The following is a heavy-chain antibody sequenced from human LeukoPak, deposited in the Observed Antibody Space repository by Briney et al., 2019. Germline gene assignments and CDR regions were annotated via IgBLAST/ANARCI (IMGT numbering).Heavy chain of an antibody. J-gene: IGHJ4*02. Sequence: ASVKFSCKASGYTFTSYGISWVRQAHGQGLEWMGWISAYNGNTNYAQKLQGRVTMTTDTSTSTAYMELRSLRSDDTAVYYCARDRLRIAVAGTSADYWGQGTLVTVPS. D-gene: IGHD6-19*01. CDR1: GYTFTSYG. V-gene: IGHV1-18*01. CDR2: ISAYNGNT. CDR3: ARDRLRIAVAGTSADY.